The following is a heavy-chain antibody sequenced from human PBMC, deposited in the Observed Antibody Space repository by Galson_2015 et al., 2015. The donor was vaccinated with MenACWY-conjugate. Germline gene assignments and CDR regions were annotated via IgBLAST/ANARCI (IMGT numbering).Heavy chain of an antibody. D-gene: IGHD3-10*01. Sequence: SETLSLTCAVSGGSISINYWWTCVRQPPGKGLEWIGEIYHSGSTNYNPSLKSRLTVSVDKSKNQFSLKLSSVTAADTAVYYCARGNYYVSGTYYKPANFDYWGQGSLVTVSS. CDR2: IYHSGST. CDR1: GGSISINYW. V-gene: IGHV4-4*02. J-gene: IGHJ4*02. CDR3: ARGNYYVSGTYYKPANFDY.